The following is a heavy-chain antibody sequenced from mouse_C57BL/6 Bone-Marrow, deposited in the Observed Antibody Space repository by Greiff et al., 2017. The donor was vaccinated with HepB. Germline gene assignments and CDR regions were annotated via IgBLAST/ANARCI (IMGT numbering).Heavy chain of an antibody. V-gene: IGHV14-3*01. J-gene: IGHJ2*01. D-gene: IGHD4-1*01. CDR1: GFTIKNTY. CDR3: ASWEGGYFDY. CDR2: IDPANGNT. Sequence: EVQLQQSVAELVRPGASVKLSCTASGFTIKNTYMHWVKQRPEQGLEWIGRIDPANGNTKYAPKFQGKATITADTSSNTAYLQLSSLTSEDTAIYYCASWEGGYFDYWGQGTTLTVSS.